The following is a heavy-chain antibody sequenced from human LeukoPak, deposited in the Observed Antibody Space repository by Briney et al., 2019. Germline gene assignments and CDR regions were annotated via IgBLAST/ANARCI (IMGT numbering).Heavy chain of an antibody. V-gene: IGHV4-59*01. CDR2: IYSSGDT. J-gene: IGHJ4*02. D-gene: IGHD2-8*01. Sequence: SETLFLTCAVYGGSFSGYYWSWIRQTPGMGLEWIGYIYSSGDTNYNPSLTSRLTMSVDTSNNQVSLKLSSVTAADTAVYFCARQPPNTASFDYWGQGTLVTVSS. CDR1: GGSFSGYY. CDR3: ARQPPNTASFDY.